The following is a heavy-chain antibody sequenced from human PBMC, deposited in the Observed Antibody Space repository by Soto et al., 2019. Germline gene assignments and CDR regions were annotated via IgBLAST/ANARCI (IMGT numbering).Heavy chain of an antibody. CDR2: VFYNGTT. Sequence: PSETLSLTCTVSGGSINTNNYYWGWVRQPPGKGLEWIGSVFYNGTTYYSPFLKSRVTISLAPSRTQFSLKLESVTAADTAVYFCARLVVVSPVANAWGQGTLVTVSS. CDR3: ARLVVVSPVANA. J-gene: IGHJ5*02. D-gene: IGHD2-15*01. V-gene: IGHV4-39*01. CDR1: GGSINTNNYY.